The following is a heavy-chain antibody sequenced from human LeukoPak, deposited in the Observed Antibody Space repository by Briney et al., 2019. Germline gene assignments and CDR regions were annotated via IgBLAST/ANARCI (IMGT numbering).Heavy chain of an antibody. J-gene: IGHJ4*02. Sequence: ASVKVSCKASGYTFTSYYMHWVRQAPGQGLEWMGIINPSGGNTNYAQKLQGRVTMTTDTSTSTVYMELSSLRSEDTAVYYCARGRRGRANFDYWGQGTLVTVSS. CDR2: INPSGGNT. CDR1: GYTFTSYY. V-gene: IGHV1-46*01. D-gene: IGHD2-15*01. CDR3: ARGRRGRANFDY.